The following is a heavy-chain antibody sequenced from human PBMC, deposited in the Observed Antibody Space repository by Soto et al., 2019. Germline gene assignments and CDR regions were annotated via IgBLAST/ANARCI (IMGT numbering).Heavy chain of an antibody. CDR2: IGTAGDT. D-gene: IGHD3-3*01. Sequence: EVQLVESGGGLVQPGGSLRLSCAASGFTFSSYDMHWVRQATGKGLEWVSAIGTAGDTYYPCSVKGRFTISRENAKNSLYLQMNSLRAEDTAVYYCARDLADYDFWSGYSEYGMDVWGQGTTVTVSS. CDR1: GFTFSSYD. CDR3: ARDLADYDFWSGYSEYGMDV. V-gene: IGHV3-13*01. J-gene: IGHJ6*02.